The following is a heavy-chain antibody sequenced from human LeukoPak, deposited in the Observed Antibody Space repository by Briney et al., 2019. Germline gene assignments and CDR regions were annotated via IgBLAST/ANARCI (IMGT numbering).Heavy chain of an antibody. CDR2: IHNSGTT. D-gene: IGHD3-10*01. V-gene: IGHV4-34*01. CDR1: GGPFSGYF. J-gene: IGHJ4*02. CDR3: ARRYYYNLGSFPFDF. Sequence: SETLSHTCAVSGGPFSGYFWSWIRQSSGKGLEWIGEIHNSGTTNYNPSLNSRVTISEDTSKNQFYLNLSSVTAADTAVYYCARRYYYNLGSFPFDFWGQGTLVTVSS.